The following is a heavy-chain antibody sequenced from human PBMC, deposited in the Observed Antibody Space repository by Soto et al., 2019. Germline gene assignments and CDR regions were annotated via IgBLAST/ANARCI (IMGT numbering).Heavy chain of an antibody. CDR3: ARAPDILTGYPLFDY. V-gene: IGHV1-69*06. CDR2: IIPIFGTA. D-gene: IGHD3-9*01. CDR1: GGTFSSYA. Sequence: ASVKVSCKASGGTFSSYAISWVRQAPGQGLEWMGGIIPIFGTANYAQKFQGRVTITADKSTSTAYMELSSPRSEDTAVYYCARAPDILTGYPLFDYWGQGTLVTVSS. J-gene: IGHJ4*02.